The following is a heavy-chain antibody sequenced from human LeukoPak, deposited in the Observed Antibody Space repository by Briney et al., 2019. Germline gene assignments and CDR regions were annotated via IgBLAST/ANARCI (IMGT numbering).Heavy chain of an antibody. J-gene: IGHJ4*02. CDR2: IYPGDSDT. CDR1: GYSFTSYW. CDR3: ARPSRYGPYYFDY. V-gene: IGHV5-51*01. Sequence: GESLKIFCKGTGYSFTSYWIGWVRQMPGKGLEWVGIIYPGDSDTRYSPSFQGQVTISADKSISTAYLQWSSLKASDTAMYYCARPSRYGPYYFDYWGQGTLVTVSS. D-gene: IGHD5-18*01.